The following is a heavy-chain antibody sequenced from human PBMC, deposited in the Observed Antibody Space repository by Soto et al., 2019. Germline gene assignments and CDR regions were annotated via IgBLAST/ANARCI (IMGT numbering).Heavy chain of an antibody. CDR1: GFTFSSNA. D-gene: IGHD4-17*01. J-gene: IGHJ4*02. CDR3: ARDSILSGTTRPPPLDY. Sequence: QVQLVESEGGVVQPGRSLRLSCAASGFTFSSNAMHWVRQAPGKGLEWVAVMSYDGSNEYYADSVKGRFTISRDNSKNTLYLQMNGLRAEDTAVYYCARDSILSGTTRPPPLDYWGQGTLVTVSS. V-gene: IGHV3-30-3*01. CDR2: MSYDGSNE.